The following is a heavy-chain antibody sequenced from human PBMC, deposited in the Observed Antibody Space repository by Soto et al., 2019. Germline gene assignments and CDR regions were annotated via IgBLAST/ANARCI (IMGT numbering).Heavy chain of an antibody. CDR2: ISYDGSNK. V-gene: IGHV3-30*03. J-gene: IGHJ4*01. D-gene: IGHD1-26*01. CDR3: ARDALWELLIDY. CDR1: GFTFSSYG. Sequence: GGSLRLSCAASGFTFSSYGMHWVRQAPGKELEWVAVISYDGSNKYYADSVKGRFTISRDNSKNTLYLQMNSLRAEDTAVYYCARDALWELLIDYWGHGTLVTVSS.